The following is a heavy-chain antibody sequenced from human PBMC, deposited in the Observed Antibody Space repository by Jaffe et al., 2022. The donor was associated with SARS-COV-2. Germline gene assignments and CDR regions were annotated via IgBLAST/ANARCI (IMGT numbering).Heavy chain of an antibody. CDR2: IWYDGSNK. D-gene: IGHD6-13*01. CDR1: GFTFSSYG. J-gene: IGHJ4*02. Sequence: QVQLVESGGGVVQPGRSLRLSCAASGFTFSSYGMHWVRQAPGKGLEWVAVIWYDGSNKYYADSVKGRFTISRDNSKNTLYLQMNSLRAEDTAVYYCARDRTQKGSWYKYWGQGTLVTVSS. V-gene: IGHV3-33*01. CDR3: ARDRTQKGSWYKY.